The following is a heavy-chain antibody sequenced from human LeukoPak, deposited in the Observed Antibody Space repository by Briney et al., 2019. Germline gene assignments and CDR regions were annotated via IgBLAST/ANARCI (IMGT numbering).Heavy chain of an antibody. D-gene: IGHD5-12*01. CDR1: GGSISSYF. J-gene: IGHJ3*02. CDR3: GRGEDLVASISCDAFDI. Sequence: PSETLSLTCTVSGGSISSYFWNWIRQPPGKGLEWIGYIYYSGSTNYNPSLKSRVTISVDTSKNQFSLNLNSVTAADTAVYYCGRGEDLVASISCDAFDIWGQGTMVTVAS. CDR2: IYYSGST. V-gene: IGHV4-59*01.